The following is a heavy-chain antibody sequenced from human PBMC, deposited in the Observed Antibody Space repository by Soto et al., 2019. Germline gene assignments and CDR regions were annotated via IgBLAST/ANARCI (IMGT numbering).Heavy chain of an antibody. CDR1: GFTFSNYA. CDR2: ISLIGGTT. V-gene: IGHV3-23*01. J-gene: IGHJ4*02. Sequence: EVQLLESGGRLARPGVSLRLSCATSGFTFSNYAMHWVRQAPGKGLEWVSSISLIGGTTYYADSVKGRFTISRDNSKSTLYLQMNSLRADDTAVYYCAKGGSTKPIDYWGQGTLVTVSS. D-gene: IGHD2-2*01. CDR3: AKGGSTKPIDY.